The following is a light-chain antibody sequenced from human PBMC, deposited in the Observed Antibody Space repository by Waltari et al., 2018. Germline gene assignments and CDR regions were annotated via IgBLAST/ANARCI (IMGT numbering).Light chain of an antibody. CDR3: QQYYSNPRT. J-gene: IGKJ1*01. CDR2: WAS. V-gene: IGKV4-1*01. Sequence: DIVMTQSPDSLAVSLGARATINCKSSQSILFSSTNKSYLAWYQQKPGQSPKLVIYWASTRESGVPDRFSGSGSGTDFTLTISSLQAEDVAVYYCQQYYSNPRTFGQGTKVEIK. CDR1: QSILFSSTNKSY.